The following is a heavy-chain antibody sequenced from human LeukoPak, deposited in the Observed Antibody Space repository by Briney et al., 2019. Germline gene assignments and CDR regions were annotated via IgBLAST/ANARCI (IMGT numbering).Heavy chain of an antibody. CDR3: AMSRPYQHNWFDP. J-gene: IGHJ5*02. Sequence: PSETLSLTCTVSRGSISSGNYYWSWIRQPAGKGLEWIGRFHTRGSTNYNPSLKSRVIISVDKSKNQFSLKLTSVTAADTAVYYCAMSRPYQHNWFDPWGQGILVIVSS. D-gene: IGHD2-2*01. V-gene: IGHV4-61*02. CDR1: RGSISSGNYY. CDR2: FHTRGST.